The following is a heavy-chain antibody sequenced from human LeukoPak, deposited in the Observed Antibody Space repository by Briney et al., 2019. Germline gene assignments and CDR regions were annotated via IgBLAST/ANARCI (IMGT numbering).Heavy chain of an antibody. CDR3: ARDRGSLAVGDSRTSDY. Sequence: GASVKVSCKASGYTFSNYGISWVRQAPGQGLEWMGWISAYNGNTNYAQKFQGRVTMTTETSTNTAYMELGSLRSEDTAVYYCARDRGSLAVGDSRTSDYWGQGTLVTVSS. J-gene: IGHJ4*02. CDR2: ISAYNGNT. V-gene: IGHV1-18*01. D-gene: IGHD6-19*01. CDR1: GYTFSNYG.